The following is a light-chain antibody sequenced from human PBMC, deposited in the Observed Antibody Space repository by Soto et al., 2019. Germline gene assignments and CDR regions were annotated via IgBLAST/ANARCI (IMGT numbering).Light chain of an antibody. V-gene: IGKV1-33*01. CDR1: QDISNY. Sequence: DIQMTQSPSSLSASVGDRVTITCQASQDISNYLNWYQQKPGKAPKLLIYDASNLETGVPSRFSGSGSETDFTFTISSLQPEDIATYYCQQYDNPRGLTFGGGTKVEIK. CDR2: DAS. CDR3: QQYDNPRGLT. J-gene: IGKJ4*01.